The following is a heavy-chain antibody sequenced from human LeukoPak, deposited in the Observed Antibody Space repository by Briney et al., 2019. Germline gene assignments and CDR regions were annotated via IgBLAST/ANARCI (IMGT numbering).Heavy chain of an antibody. CDR3: ARDSGIAVAGSLDC. V-gene: IGHV3-21*01. CDR1: GFSFSIYS. Sequence: GGSMSLSCPVSGFSFSIYSINWVRQAPGKGLEWVSSIRSISSRYIYYADSVEGRFNISRDNDKNSLYLQMNSLRAEDTAVYYCARDSGIAVAGSLDCWGQGTLVTVSS. CDR2: IRSISSRYI. J-gene: IGHJ4*02. D-gene: IGHD6-19*01.